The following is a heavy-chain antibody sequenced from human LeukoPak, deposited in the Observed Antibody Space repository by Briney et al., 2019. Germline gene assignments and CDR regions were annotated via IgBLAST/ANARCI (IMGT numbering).Heavy chain of an antibody. V-gene: IGHV1-2*02. CDR2: INPNSGGT. CDR3: ARALKIAAAGTGKGY. Sequence: ASVKVSCKASGYTFTGYYMHWVRQAPGQGLEWMGSINPNSGGTNYAQKFQGRVTMTRDTSISTAYMELSRLRSDDTAVYYCARALKIAAAGTGKGYWGQGTLVTVSS. J-gene: IGHJ4*02. D-gene: IGHD6-13*01. CDR1: GYTFTGYY.